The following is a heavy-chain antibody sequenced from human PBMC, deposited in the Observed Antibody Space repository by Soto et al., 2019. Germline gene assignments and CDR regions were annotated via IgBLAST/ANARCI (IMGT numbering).Heavy chain of an antibody. V-gene: IGHV1-46*03. D-gene: IGHD3-10*01. Sequence: HGQGLEWMGWINPFDGSRMFAQSFQGRVTMTRDTSTSTVYMEVSSLRSEDTAVYYCSRVDPGETSPFDHWGQGTLVTVSS. CDR3: SRVDPGETSPFDH. J-gene: IGHJ4*02. CDR2: INPFDGSR.